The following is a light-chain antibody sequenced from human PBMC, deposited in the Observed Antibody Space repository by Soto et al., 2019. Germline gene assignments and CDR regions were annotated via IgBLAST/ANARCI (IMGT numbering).Light chain of an antibody. CDR1: QGISSA. CDR3: QQLETYPLT. CDR2: DVF. J-gene: IGKJ5*01. V-gene: IGKV1-13*02. Sequence: AIQGTQSPSSLSASVGDTVTITCRASQGISSAFAWYQQKPGKVPRLLIYDVFNLQSGVPSRFSGSGSGTDFTLTISRLQPEDFATYYCQQLETYPLTFGQGTRLEIK.